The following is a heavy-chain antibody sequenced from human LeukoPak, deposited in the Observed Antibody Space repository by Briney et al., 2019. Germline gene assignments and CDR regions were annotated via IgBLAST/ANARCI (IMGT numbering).Heavy chain of an antibody. J-gene: IGHJ6*02. CDR1: AYTFSTSW. CDR2: IFPLDSDT. Sequence: GESLKISCKGSAYTFSTSWIAWVRQMPGKGLEWMGIIFPLDSDTRYSPSLQGQVTISVDKSISTAYLQWSSLKTSDTAIYYCASQQHPKNYYYYGMDVWGQGTTVTVSS. D-gene: IGHD6-13*01. V-gene: IGHV5-51*01. CDR3: ASQQHPKNYYYYGMDV.